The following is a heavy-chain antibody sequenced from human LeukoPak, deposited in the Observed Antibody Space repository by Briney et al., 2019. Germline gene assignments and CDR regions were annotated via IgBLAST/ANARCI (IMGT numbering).Heavy chain of an antibody. CDR3: GKDPNGDYVGGFDI. V-gene: IGHV3-23*01. Sequence: PGGSLRLSCAASGFTFSNYAMSWVRQAPGKGLEWVSGISGSGGRTYYADSVKGRFTISRDKFKNTLYLQMSSLRADDTALYSCGKDPNGDYVGGFDIWGHGTMVIVSS. CDR1: GFTFSNYA. CDR2: ISGSGGRT. D-gene: IGHD3-16*01. J-gene: IGHJ3*02.